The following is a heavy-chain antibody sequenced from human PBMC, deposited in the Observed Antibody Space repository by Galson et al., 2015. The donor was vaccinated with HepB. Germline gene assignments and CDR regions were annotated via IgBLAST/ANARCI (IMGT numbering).Heavy chain of an antibody. CDR1: GGTFSSYA. CDR3: ARAMDSSGYYYLNF. J-gene: IGHJ4*02. CDR2: IIPIFGIV. V-gene: IGHV1-69*13. Sequence: SVKVSCKAPGGTFSSYAISWVRQAPGQGLEWMGGIIPIFGIVNYAQNFQGRVAITADESTSTAYMELSSLRSEDTAVYFCARAMDSSGYYYLNFWGQGTLVTVSS. D-gene: IGHD3-22*01.